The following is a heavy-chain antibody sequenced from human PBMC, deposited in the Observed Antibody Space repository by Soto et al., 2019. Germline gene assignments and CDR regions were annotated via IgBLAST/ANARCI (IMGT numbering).Heavy chain of an antibody. V-gene: IGHV1-69*04. J-gene: IGHJ5*02. CDR1: GGTFSSYA. Sequence: QVQLVQSGAEVKKPGSSVKVSCKASGGTFSSYAITWVRQSPGQGLEWMGRIIPILGIANYAQKFQGRVTITADKSTRTAYTELSSLRSEDTAVYYCARASPSPTVTTLSNWFDPWGQGTLVTVSS. D-gene: IGHD4-17*01. CDR3: ARASPSPTVTTLSNWFDP. CDR2: IIPILGIA.